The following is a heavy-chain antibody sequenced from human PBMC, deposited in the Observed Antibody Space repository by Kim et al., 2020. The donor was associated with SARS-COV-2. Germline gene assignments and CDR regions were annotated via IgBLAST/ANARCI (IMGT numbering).Heavy chain of an antibody. J-gene: IGHJ4*02. CDR3: ARRPGGTGAYDY. V-gene: IGHV4-59*08. CDR1: GGSISSNY. D-gene: IGHD3-16*01. CDR2: MYYSGTT. Sequence: SETLSLTCTVSGGSISSNYWSWIRQPPGKGLEWIGYMYYSGTTNYNPSLKSRVTISVDTSKNQFSLKLNSVTAADTAVYYCARRPGGTGAYDYWGQGTLV.